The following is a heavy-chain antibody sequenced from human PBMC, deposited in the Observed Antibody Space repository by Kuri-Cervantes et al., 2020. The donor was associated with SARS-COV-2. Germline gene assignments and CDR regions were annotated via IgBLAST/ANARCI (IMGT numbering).Heavy chain of an antibody. CDR3: ARALPGNWFDP. J-gene: IGHJ5*02. CDR2: IYHSGST. Sequence: SETLSLTCAVSDDSISSSNWWSWVRQPPGKGLEWIGEIYHSGSTYYNPSLKSRVIISVDKSKNQFSLKLSSVTAADTAVYYCARALPGNWFDPWGRGTLVTVSS. CDR1: DDSISSSNW. V-gene: IGHV4-4*02.